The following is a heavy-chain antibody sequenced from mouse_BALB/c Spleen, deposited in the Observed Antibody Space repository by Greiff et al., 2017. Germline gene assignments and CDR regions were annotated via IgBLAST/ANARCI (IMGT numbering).Heavy chain of an antibody. CDR3: TSFDGYYWYFDV. D-gene: IGHD2-3*01. J-gene: IGHJ1*01. CDR2: INPSNGGT. CDR1: GYTFTSYY. Sequence: QVHVKQSGAELVKPGASVKLSCKASGYTFTSYYMYWVKQRPGQGLEWIGEINPSNGGTNFNEKFKSKATLTVDKSSSTAYMQLSSLTSEDSAVYYCTSFDGYYWYFDVWGAGTTVTVSS. V-gene: IGHV1S81*02.